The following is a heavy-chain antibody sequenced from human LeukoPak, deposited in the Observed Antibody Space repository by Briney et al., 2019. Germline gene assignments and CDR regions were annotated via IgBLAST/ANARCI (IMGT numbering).Heavy chain of an antibody. D-gene: IGHD2-2*01. Sequence: PGGSLRLSCAASGFTFSSYGMNWVRQAPGKGLEWVSFISSSSSYIYYADSVKGRFAISRDNAKNSLFLQMNSLRAEDTAVYYCARAGIVVVPYYMDVWGKGTTVTVSS. J-gene: IGHJ6*03. CDR2: ISSSSSYI. V-gene: IGHV3-21*06. CDR3: ARAGIVVVPYYMDV. CDR1: GFTFSSYG.